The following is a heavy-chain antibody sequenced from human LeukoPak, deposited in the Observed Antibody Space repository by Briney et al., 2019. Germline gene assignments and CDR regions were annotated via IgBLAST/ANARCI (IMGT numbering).Heavy chain of an antibody. Sequence: SETLSLTCTVSGGSISSGGYYWSWIRQHPGKGLEWIGYIYYSGSTYYNPSLKSRVTISVDTSKNQFSLKLSSVTAADTAVYYCARYVRGAFDIWGQGTMVTVSS. CDR2: IYYSGST. CDR3: ARYVRGAFDI. V-gene: IGHV4-31*03. CDR1: GGSISSGGYY. D-gene: IGHD3-10*02. J-gene: IGHJ3*02.